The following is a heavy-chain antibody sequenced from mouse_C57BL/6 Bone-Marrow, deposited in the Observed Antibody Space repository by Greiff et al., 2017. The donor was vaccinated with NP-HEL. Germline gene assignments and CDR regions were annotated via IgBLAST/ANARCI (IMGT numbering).Heavy chain of an antibody. D-gene: IGHD1-1*01. J-gene: IGHJ3*01. Sequence: QVQLQQPGAELVKPGASVKLSCKASGYTFTTYWMQWVKQRPGQGLEWIGEIDPSDSYTNSNQKFKGKATLTVDNSSSTAYMQLSSLTSEDSAVYYCARKAYYGRSYEFAYWGQGTLVTVSA. CDR2: IDPSDSYT. CDR1: GYTFTTYW. CDR3: ARKAYYGRSYEFAY. V-gene: IGHV1-50*01.